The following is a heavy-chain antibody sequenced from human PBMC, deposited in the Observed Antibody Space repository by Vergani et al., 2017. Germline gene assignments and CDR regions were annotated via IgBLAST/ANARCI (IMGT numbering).Heavy chain of an antibody. CDR2: ISAYNGNT. D-gene: IGHD2-2*02. J-gene: IGHJ4*02. V-gene: IGHV1-18*04. Sequence: QVQLVQSGAEVKKPGASVKVSCKASGYTFTSYGISWVRQAPGQGLEWMGWISAYNGNTNYAQKLQGRVTMTTDTSTSTAYMELRSLRSDDTAVYYCARGPGCRSTSCYTVQNDVLGYWGQGTLVTVSS. CDR3: ARGPGCRSTSCYTVQNDVLGY. CDR1: GYTFTSYG.